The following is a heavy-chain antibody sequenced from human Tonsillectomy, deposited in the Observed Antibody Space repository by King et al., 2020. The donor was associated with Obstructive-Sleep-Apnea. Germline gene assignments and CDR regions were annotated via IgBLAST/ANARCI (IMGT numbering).Heavy chain of an antibody. J-gene: IGHJ4*02. V-gene: IGHV3-7*01. Sequence: VQLVESGGGLVQPGGSLRLFRAACGFTFSSYWMSLVRLAPGTGLEWGAIIKQDGGEKYYVDSVKGRFTISRDNATNSLYLQMNSLRAEDTAVYYCARARGSYSFDYWGQGTLVTVSS. CDR2: IKQDGGEK. CDR3: ARARGSYSFDY. CDR1: GFTFSSYW. D-gene: IGHD1-26*01.